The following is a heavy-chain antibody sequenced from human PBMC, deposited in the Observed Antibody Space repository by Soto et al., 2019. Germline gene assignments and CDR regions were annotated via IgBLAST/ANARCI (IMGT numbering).Heavy chain of an antibody. J-gene: IGHJ4*02. V-gene: IGHV4-39*01. D-gene: IGHD2-21*02. CDR1: GGSINSRSYY. CDR3: ARQRTSVVTQAYFDD. CDR2: IYYSGST. Sequence: KTSETLSLTXTVSGGSINSRSYYWGWIRQSPGKGLEWIGSIYYSGSTYYNPSLKSRVAMSVDTSKNQFSLKLRSVSAADTAVYYCARQRTSVVTQAYFDDWGQGSLVTVS.